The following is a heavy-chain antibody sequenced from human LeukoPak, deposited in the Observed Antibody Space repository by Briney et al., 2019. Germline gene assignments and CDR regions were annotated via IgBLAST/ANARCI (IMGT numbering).Heavy chain of an antibody. D-gene: IGHD2-2*01. CDR3: TTGMTYHPLPFDY. V-gene: IGHV3-15*01. CDR1: GFTFNYAW. CDR2: IKSETDGGTT. J-gene: IGHJ4*02. Sequence: PGGSLRLSCAASGFTFNYAWMSWVRQAPGKGLEWVGRIKSETDGGTTDYAAPVKGRFAISRDDSKTTLYLQMSSLKTEDTAVYYCTTGMTYHPLPFDYWGQGALVTVSS.